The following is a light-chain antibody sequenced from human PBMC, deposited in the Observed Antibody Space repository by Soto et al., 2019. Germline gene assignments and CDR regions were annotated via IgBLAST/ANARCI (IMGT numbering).Light chain of an antibody. J-gene: IGKJ3*01. Sequence: EIVLTQSPGTLSLSPGERATLSCRASQSVSSSYLAWYQQKPGQAPRLLIHDTSSRATGIPDRFSGSGSGTDFTLTISSLEPEDFAVYYCQQYGTSPFTFGPGTKVDIK. V-gene: IGKV3-20*01. CDR1: QSVSSSY. CDR2: DTS. CDR3: QQYGTSPFT.